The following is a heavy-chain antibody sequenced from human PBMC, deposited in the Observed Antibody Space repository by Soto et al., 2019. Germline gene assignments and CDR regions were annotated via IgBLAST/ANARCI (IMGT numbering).Heavy chain of an antibody. CDR2: INHSGST. V-gene: IGHV4-34*01. D-gene: IGHD3-16*01. J-gene: IGHJ5*02. CDR1: GGSFSGYY. CDR3: ARTSGRGGWFDP. Sequence: SETLSLTCAVYGGSFSGYYWSWIRQPPGKGLEWIGEINHSGSTNYNPSLKSRVTISVDTSKNQFSLKLSSVTAADTAVYYCARTSGRGGWFDPWGQGTLVTVSS.